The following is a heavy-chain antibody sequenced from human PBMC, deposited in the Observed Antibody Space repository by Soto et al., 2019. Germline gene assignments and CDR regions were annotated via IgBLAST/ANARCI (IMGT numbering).Heavy chain of an antibody. CDR2: IRSKAYGGTT. D-gene: IGHD3-22*01. Sequence: GGSLILSCAASGFTFSSYSMNWVRQAPGKGLEWVGFIRSKAYGGTTEYAASVKGRFTISRDDSKSIAYLQMNSLKTEDTAVYYCTSREPYYYDSSGPDAFDXWGQGTMVTVSS. CDR1: GFTFSSYS. V-gene: IGHV3-49*04. CDR3: TSREPYYYDSSGPDAFDX. J-gene: IGHJ3*01.